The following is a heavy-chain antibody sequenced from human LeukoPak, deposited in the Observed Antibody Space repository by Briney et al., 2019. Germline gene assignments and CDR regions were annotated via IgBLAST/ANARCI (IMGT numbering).Heavy chain of an antibody. D-gene: IGHD5-18*01. CDR3: ATRGNTAVAPDAYYYYYYGMDV. CDR1: GGTFGSYA. Sequence: SVKVSCKASGGTFGSYAISWVRQAPGQGLEWMGGIIPIFGTANYAQKFQGRVTITADESTSTAYMELSSLRSEDTAVYYCATRGNTAVAPDAYYYYYYGMDVWGKGTTVTVSS. CDR2: IIPIFGTA. J-gene: IGHJ6*04. V-gene: IGHV1-69*13.